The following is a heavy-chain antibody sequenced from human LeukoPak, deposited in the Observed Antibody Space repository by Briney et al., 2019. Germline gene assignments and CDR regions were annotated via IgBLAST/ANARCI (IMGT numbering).Heavy chain of an antibody. D-gene: IGHD5-12*01. V-gene: IGHV4-59*08. CDR1: GFTFSNAW. CDR3: ARHGVSGYDYYYYYGMDV. CDR2: IYYSGST. Sequence: MTGGSLRLSCAASGFTFSNAWMSWIRQPPGKGLEWIGYIYYSGSTNYNPSLKSRVTISVDTSKNQFSLKLSSVTAADTAVYYCARHGVSGYDYYYYYGMDVWGQGTTVTVSS. J-gene: IGHJ6*02.